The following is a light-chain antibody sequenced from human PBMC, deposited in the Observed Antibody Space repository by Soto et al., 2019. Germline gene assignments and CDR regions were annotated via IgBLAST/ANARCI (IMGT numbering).Light chain of an antibody. J-gene: IGKJ4*01. CDR3: QQYHSFSPEGLT. V-gene: IGKV1-5*01. CDR2: DAS. Sequence: DIQMTQSPSTLSASVGERVTITCRASQTINTWLAWYQHKPGKAPKLLIYDASTLQPGVPSRFSGYSSGTEFTLTISSLQPDDLATYFCQQYHSFSPEGLTFGGGTKVEL. CDR1: QTINTW.